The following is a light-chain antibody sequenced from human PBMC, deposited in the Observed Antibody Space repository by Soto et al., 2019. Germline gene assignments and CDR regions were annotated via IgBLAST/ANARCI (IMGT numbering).Light chain of an antibody. CDR2: EVT. CDR1: SSDVGGHNY. Sequence: SALTEPACVSGSPGQSITISCAGSSSDVGGHNYVSWYQQHPGKAPKLLIYEVTNRPSGVSNRFSGSKSGNTASLTISGLQAEDEADYYCSSYRSTSYVFGTGTKVTVL. V-gene: IGLV2-14*01. CDR3: SSYRSTSYV. J-gene: IGLJ1*01.